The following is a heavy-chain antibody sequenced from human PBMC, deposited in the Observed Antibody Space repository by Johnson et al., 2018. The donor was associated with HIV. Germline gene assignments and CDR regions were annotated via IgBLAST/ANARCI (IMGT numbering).Heavy chain of an antibody. CDR2: ISYDGSNK. J-gene: IGHJ3*02. Sequence: QVQLVESGGGVVQPGRSLRLSCAASGFTFSSYAMHWVRQAPGKGLEWVAVISYDGSNKYYADSVKGRFTISRDSSKDTRYVQMNSLRGEDTAVYYCARVPDTCRGYHGNSFDIWGQVTVVTVSS. CDR1: GFTFSSYA. CDR3: ARVPDTCRGYHGNSFDI. V-gene: IGHV3-30*04. D-gene: IGHD2-2*01.